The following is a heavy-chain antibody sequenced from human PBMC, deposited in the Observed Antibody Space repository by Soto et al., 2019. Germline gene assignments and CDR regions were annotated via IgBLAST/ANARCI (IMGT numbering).Heavy chain of an antibody. CDR3: ASDPLKRGGFDY. D-gene: IGHD3-10*01. CDR2: ISYDGSNK. Sequence: GGSLRLSCAASGFTFGSYAMHWVRQAPGKGLEWVAVISYDGSNKDYADSVKGRFTISRDNSKNTLYLQMNSLRAEDTAVYYCASDPLKRGGFDYWGQGTLVTVSS. CDR1: GFTFGSYA. J-gene: IGHJ4*02. V-gene: IGHV3-30-3*01.